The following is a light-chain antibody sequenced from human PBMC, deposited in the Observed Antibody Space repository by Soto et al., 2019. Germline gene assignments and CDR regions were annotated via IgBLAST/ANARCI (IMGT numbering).Light chain of an antibody. Sequence: DIQMTQSPSTLSASVGDRVTITCRASQSISSWLAWYQQKPGKAPKLLIYMASSLQSGVPSRFSGSGSGTEFTLTISSXQPDDFATYYCQQYKGYPRTFGQGTKVDIK. CDR2: MAS. V-gene: IGKV1-5*03. CDR1: QSISSW. J-gene: IGKJ1*01. CDR3: QQYKGYPRT.